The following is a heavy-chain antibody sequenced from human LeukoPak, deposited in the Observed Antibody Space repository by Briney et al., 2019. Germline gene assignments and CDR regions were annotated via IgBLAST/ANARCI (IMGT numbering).Heavy chain of an antibody. CDR2: IFNSGTT. V-gene: IGHV4-61*02. Sequence: SQTLSLTCTVSGGSISSGSYYWSWIRQPAGKGLEWIGRIFNSGTTHYNPSLQSRVTLSVDTSRNQFSLKVSSVTAADTAVYYCAREGGRRGYYFMDVWGKGTTATISS. J-gene: IGHJ6*03. D-gene: IGHD3-10*01. CDR1: GGSISSGSYY. CDR3: AREGGRRGYYFMDV.